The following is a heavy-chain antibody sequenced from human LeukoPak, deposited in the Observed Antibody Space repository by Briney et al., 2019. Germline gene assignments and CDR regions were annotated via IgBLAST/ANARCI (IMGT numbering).Heavy chain of an antibody. V-gene: IGHV4-30-4*08. CDR2: IYYSGST. Sequence: PSETLSLTCTVSGGSISSGDYYWSWIRQPPGKGLEWIGYIYYSGSTYYNPSLKSRVTISVDTSKNQFSLKLSSVTAADTAVYYCARNSVVVVAAPFDYWGQGTLVTVSS. CDR1: GGSISSGDYY. CDR3: ARNSVVVVAAPFDY. D-gene: IGHD2-15*01. J-gene: IGHJ4*02.